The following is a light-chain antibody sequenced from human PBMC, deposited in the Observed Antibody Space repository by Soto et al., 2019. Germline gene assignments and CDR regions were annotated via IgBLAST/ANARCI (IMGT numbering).Light chain of an antibody. J-gene: IGKJ1*01. CDR3: QHSYTAPWT. CDR1: QNVRKF. V-gene: IGKV1-39*01. CDR2: AAS. Sequence: DIQMTRSPSSLSASVGDRVSITCGEGQNVRKFLNWYQQKPGKAPKLLIYAASSLQSGVPPRFSGSGSGTDFTLTISSLQPEDFATYYCQHSYTAPWTFGQGTKVDIK.